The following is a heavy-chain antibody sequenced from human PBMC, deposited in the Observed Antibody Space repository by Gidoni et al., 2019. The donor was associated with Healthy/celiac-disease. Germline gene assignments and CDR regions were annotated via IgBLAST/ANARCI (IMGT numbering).Heavy chain of an antibody. D-gene: IGHD2-15*01. CDR1: GFTFSSYS. CDR3: ARARDIVVVVAATPDYYGMDV. J-gene: IGHJ6*02. Sequence: EVQLVESGGGLVQPGGSLRLSCAASGFTFSSYSMNWVRKAPGKGLEWVSYISSSSSTIYYADSVKGRFTISRDNAKNSLYLQMNSLRAEDTAVYYCARARDIVVVVAATPDYYGMDVWGQGTTVTVSS. V-gene: IGHV3-48*01. CDR2: ISSSSSTI.